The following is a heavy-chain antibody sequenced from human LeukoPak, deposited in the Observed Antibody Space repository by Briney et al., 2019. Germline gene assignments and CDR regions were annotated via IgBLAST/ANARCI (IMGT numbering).Heavy chain of an antibody. D-gene: IGHD6-13*01. CDR2: IDFTSRYI. J-gene: IGHJ1*01. CDR3: ATPAAGPGAEYSLY. V-gene: IGHV3-21*01. Sequence: GGSLRLSCAASGFTFSSYSMNWVRQAPGKGLEWVSSIDFTSRYIYNADSVKGRFTTSRDNAQNSLDLQMNSLKVEDTAVYYCATPAAGPGAEYSLYWGQGTLVIVSS. CDR1: GFTFSSYS.